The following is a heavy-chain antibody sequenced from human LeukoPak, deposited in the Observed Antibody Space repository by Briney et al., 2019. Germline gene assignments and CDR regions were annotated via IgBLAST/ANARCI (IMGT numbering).Heavy chain of an antibody. J-gene: IGHJ1*01. D-gene: IGHD5-24*01. CDR2: IYYSGST. CDR1: GGSISSSSYY. CDR3: ARDRGGYNTH. V-gene: IGHV4-39*07. Sequence: PSETLSLTCTVSGGSISSSSYYWGWIRQPPGKGLEWIGSIYYSGSTYYNPSLKSRVTISVDTSKNQFSLKLSSVTAADTAVYYCARDRGGYNTHWGQGTLVTVSS.